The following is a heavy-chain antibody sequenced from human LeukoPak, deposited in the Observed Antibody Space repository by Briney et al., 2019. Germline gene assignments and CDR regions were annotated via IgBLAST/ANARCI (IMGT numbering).Heavy chain of an antibody. Sequence: SETLSLTCAVYGGPFSGYYWSWIRQPPGKGLEWIGEINHSGSTNYNPSLKSRVTISVDTSKNQFSLKLSSVTAADTAVYYCARTRSRYNSGYAPNYGMDVWGQGTTVTVSS. J-gene: IGHJ6*02. CDR3: ARTRSRYNSGYAPNYGMDV. CDR2: INHSGST. D-gene: IGHD5-12*01. V-gene: IGHV4-34*01. CDR1: GGPFSGYY.